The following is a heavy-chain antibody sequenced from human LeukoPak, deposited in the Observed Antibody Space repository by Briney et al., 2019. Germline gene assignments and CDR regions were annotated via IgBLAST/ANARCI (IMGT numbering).Heavy chain of an antibody. CDR1: GGSISSSSFY. V-gene: IGHV4-39*01. D-gene: IGHD3-10*01. Sequence: SGTLSLTCTVSGGSISSSSFYWGWIRQPPGKGLEWIGSIYYSGTTYYNPSLRSRVTISVDTSKNQFSLKLSSVTAADTAVYYCARRSSYFGEVYLDFWGQGTLVTVSS. J-gene: IGHJ4*02. CDR3: ARRSSYFGEVYLDF. CDR2: IYYSGTT.